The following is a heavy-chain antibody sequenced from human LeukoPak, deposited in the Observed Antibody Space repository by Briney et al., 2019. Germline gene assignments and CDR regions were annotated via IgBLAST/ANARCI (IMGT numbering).Heavy chain of an antibody. CDR3: ARMGLRYDFWSGYLPSYGMDV. D-gene: IGHD3-3*01. J-gene: IGHJ6*02. CDR2: IKQDGSEK. CDR1: GFTFSSYA. V-gene: IGHV3-7*01. Sequence: GGSLRLSCAASGFTFSSYAMSWVRQAPGKGLEWVANIKQDGSEKYYVDSVKGRFTISRDNAKNSLYLQMNSLRAEDTAVYYCARMGLRYDFWSGYLPSYGMDVWGQGTTVTVSS.